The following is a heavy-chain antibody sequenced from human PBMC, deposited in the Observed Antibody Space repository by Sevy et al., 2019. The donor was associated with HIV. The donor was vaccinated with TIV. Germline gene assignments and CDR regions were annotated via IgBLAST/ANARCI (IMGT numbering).Heavy chain of an antibody. CDR2: IRSKAYGGTT. CDR1: GFTFDDYT. J-gene: IGHJ6*02. D-gene: IGHD2-15*01. Sequence: GGSLRLSCRASGFTFDDYTMSWVRQAPGKGLEWVAFIRSKAYGGTTEYAASVKGRFTISRDESKSIAYLQMNSLKTEDTAVYYCTRVDEAADGGMDVWGQGTTVTVSS. CDR3: TRVDEAADGGMDV. V-gene: IGHV3-49*04.